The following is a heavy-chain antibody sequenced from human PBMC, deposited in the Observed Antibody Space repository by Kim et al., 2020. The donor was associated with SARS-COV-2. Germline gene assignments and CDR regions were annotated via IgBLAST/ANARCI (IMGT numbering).Heavy chain of an antibody. V-gene: IGHV1-2*06. CDR2: INPNTGDG. J-gene: IGHJ4*02. CDR3: AIGLQIRGGGDY. CDR1: GYSFGGSY. D-gene: IGHD3-10*01. Sequence: ASVKVSCQASGYSFGGSYIHWIRQAPGKGLEWMGRINPNTGDGDISETFQGRATLTRDTSITTAYMELRSLTSDDTATYHCAIGLQIRGGGDYWGQGTLVTVSS.